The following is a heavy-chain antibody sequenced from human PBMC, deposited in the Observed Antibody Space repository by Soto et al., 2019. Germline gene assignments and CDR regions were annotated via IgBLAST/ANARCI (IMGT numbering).Heavy chain of an antibody. J-gene: IGHJ4*02. CDR1: GFTFSGSV. CDR2: IRSKADSYAT. CDR3: TCGLIVADNY. D-gene: IGHD5-12*01. V-gene: IGHV3-73*01. Sequence: EVQLVESGGGLVQPGGSLKLSCAASGFTFSGSVIHWVRQASGKGLEWVGRIRSKADSYATAYAASVEGRFTISRDDSKNTAYLQMNSLKTVDTAVYYCTCGLIVADNYWSQGTVVTVSS.